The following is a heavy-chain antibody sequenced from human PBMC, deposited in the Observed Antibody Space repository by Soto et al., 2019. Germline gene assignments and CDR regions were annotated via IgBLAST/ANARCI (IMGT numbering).Heavy chain of an antibody. CDR2: ISPYNGNT. J-gene: IGHJ5*02. CDR1: GYVFTTFG. Sequence: QIQLVQSGAEVKKTGASVKLSCKASGYVFTTFGISWVRQAPGQGLEWMGWISPYNGNTNYAQKFLDRDNITTETSPSKAHMELRNLRSDDTAVYYCARDPYYDVLTGYYPPPWFDPWVQGTLVTVSS. CDR3: ARDPYYDVLTGYYPPPWFDP. V-gene: IGHV1-18*01. D-gene: IGHD3-9*01.